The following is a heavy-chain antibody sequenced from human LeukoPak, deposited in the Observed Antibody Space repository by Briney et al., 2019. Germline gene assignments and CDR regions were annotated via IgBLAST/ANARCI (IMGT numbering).Heavy chain of an antibody. CDR3: AKDYFLDYFDY. Sequence: GGTLRLSCAASGFTFSSYGMSWVRQAPGQGLEWVSAISGSGGSTYYADSVKGRFTISRDNSKNTLYLQMNSLRAEDTAVYYCAKDYFLDYFDYWGRGTLVTVSS. CDR2: ISGSGGST. V-gene: IGHV3-23*01. CDR1: GFTFSSYG. J-gene: IGHJ4*02. D-gene: IGHD2-21*01.